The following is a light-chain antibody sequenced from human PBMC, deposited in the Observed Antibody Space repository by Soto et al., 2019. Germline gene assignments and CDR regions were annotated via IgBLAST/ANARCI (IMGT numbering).Light chain of an antibody. Sequence: QSVLTQPPSVSGAPGQRVTISCTGSSSNIGAGYDVHWYQQLPGTAPKLLIYGNINRPSGVPVRFSGSKSGTSASLAITGLQAEDEADYYCQSYDTSLSGVFGTGTKLTVL. CDR3: QSYDTSLSGV. CDR1: SSNIGAGYD. V-gene: IGLV1-40*01. CDR2: GNI. J-gene: IGLJ1*01.